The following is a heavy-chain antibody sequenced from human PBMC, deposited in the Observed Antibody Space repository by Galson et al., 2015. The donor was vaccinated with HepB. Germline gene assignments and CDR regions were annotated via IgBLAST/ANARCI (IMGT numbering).Heavy chain of an antibody. J-gene: IGHJ4*02. V-gene: IGHV1-46*01. CDR1: GYTFTTYN. CDR3: AYICSIASCLIDY. Sequence: SVKVSCKASGYTFTTYNFHWGRQAPGQGLEWMGMINPSGGSTNYAQNFQGRVTMARDTSTSIVYMELSSLTSEDTAVYYCAYICSIASCLIDYWGQGTPVTVPS. D-gene: IGHD2-2*01. CDR2: INPSGGST.